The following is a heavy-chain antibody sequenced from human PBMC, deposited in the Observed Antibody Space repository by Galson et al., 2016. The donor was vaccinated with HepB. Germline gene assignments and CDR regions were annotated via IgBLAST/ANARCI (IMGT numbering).Heavy chain of an antibody. D-gene: IGHD3-3*01. Sequence: SLRLSCAASGFTFSTYVMHWVRQAPGKGLEWVAKIYHDGINKFYADSVKGRFSIFRDNSQSTLWLHMNSLRAEDTAVYYCARDRMSIKDFWSGSYGALFYYYGMDVWGQGTTVTVS. J-gene: IGHJ6*02. CDR1: GFTFSTYV. CDR2: IYHDGINK. V-gene: IGHV3-33*01. CDR3: ARDRMSIKDFWSGSYGALFYYYGMDV.